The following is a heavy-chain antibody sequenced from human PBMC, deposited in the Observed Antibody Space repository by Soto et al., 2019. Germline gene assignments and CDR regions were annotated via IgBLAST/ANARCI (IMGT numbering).Heavy chain of an antibody. CDR3: ARVVLLWFGEGIGWFDP. V-gene: IGHV4-59*08. CDR1: GGSISSYY. J-gene: IGHJ5*02. Sequence: PSETLSLTCTVSGGSISSYYCSWIRQPPGKGLEWIGYIYYSGSTNYNPSLKSRVTISVDTSKNQFSLKLSSVTAADTAVYYCARVVLLWFGEGIGWFDPWGQGTLVTVSS. D-gene: IGHD3-10*01. CDR2: IYYSGST.